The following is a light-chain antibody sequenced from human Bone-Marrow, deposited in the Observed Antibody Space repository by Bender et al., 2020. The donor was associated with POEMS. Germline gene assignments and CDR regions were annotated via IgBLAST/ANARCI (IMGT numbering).Light chain of an antibody. V-gene: IGLV1-40*01. CDR1: SSYIGTFYD. CDR2: GEH. Sequence: QSVLTQPPSVSGAPGQRVTISCNATSSYIGTFYDVHWYQQLPGTAPSLLIYGEHNRPSGVPDRFSGSKSGTSASLAITGLQAEDEGDYYCQSFDSTLNVIFGGGTKLTVL. CDR3: QSFDSTLNVI. J-gene: IGLJ2*01.